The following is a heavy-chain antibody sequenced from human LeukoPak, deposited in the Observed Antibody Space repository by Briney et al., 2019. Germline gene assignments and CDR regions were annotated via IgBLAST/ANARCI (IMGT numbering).Heavy chain of an antibody. Sequence: SETLSLTCTVSGGSISSYYWSWIRQPPGKGLEWIGYIYYSGSTNYNPSLKSRVTISVDTSKNQFSLKLSSVTAADTAVYYCARGRYYVDYWGQGTLVTVSS. CDR3: ARGRYYVDY. J-gene: IGHJ4*02. D-gene: IGHD3-10*02. V-gene: IGHV4-59*01. CDR2: IYYSGST. CDR1: GGSISSYY.